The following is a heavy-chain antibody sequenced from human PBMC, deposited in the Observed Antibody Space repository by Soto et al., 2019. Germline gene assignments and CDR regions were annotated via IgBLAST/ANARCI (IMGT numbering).Heavy chain of an antibody. D-gene: IGHD3-9*01. J-gene: IGHJ6*02. V-gene: IGHV3-48*02. CDR2: ISSSSSTI. Sequence: EVQLVESGGDLVQPGGSLRLSCAASGFTFSSYSMNWVRQAPGKGLEWVSYISSSSSTIYYADSVKGRFTISRDNAKNSLYLQMNSLRDEDTAVYYCAGGAGYLLYYYYGMDVWGQGTTVTVSS. CDR1: GFTFSSYS. CDR3: AGGAGYLLYYYYGMDV.